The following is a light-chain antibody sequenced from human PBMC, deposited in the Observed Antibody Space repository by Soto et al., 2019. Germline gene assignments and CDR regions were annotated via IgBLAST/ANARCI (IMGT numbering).Light chain of an antibody. J-gene: IGLJ1*01. CDR2: NSY. CDR1: SSNIGSKT. Sequence: QSALTQPPSASGTPGQRVTISCSGSSSNIGSKTVNWYQQVPGTVSKLLIYNSYQRPSGVPDRFSGSKSGTSASLAISGLQSEDEADYYCSAWDASLNGSVFGTGTKVTVL. V-gene: IGLV1-44*01. CDR3: SAWDASLNGSV.